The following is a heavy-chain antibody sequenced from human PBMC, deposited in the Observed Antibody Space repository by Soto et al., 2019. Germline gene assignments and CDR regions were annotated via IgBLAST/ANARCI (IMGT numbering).Heavy chain of an antibody. J-gene: IGHJ4*02. CDR1: VGSISSSNW. Sequence: SETLSLTGAVPVGSISSSNWWSWVRQPPGKGLEWIGEIYHSGSTNYNPSLKSRVTISVDKSKNQFSLKLSSVTAADTAVYYCARGEDTAKNDYWGQGTLVTVSS. CDR3: ARGEDTAKNDY. D-gene: IGHD5-18*01. CDR2: IYHSGST. V-gene: IGHV4-4*02.